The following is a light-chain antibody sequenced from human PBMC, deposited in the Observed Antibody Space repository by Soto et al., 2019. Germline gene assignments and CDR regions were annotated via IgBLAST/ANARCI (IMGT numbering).Light chain of an antibody. J-gene: IGLJ1*01. V-gene: IGLV1-44*01. CDR2: GND. CDR3: AAWDDSLNAFV. Sequence: QSVLTQPPSASGTPGQRVTISCSGSSSNIGGNTVNWYQQLPGTAPKLLIYGNDQRPSGVPDRFSGSKSGTSASLAISGLQSEDEADYYCAAWDDSLNAFVFGTGTKPTVL. CDR1: SSNIGGNT.